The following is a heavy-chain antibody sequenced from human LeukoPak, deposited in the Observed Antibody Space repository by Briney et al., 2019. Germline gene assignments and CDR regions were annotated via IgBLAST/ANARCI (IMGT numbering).Heavy chain of an antibody. CDR1: GYTFTGYY. D-gene: IGHD2-2*01. Sequence: ASVKVSCKASGYTFTGYYMHWVRQAPGQGLEWMGWINPNSGGTNYAQKFQGRVTMTRDTSISTAYMELSRLRSDDTAVYYCARYCSSTSCSQYAFDIWGQGTMVTVSS. J-gene: IGHJ3*02. CDR3: ARYCSSTSCSQYAFDI. V-gene: IGHV1-2*02. CDR2: INPNSGGT.